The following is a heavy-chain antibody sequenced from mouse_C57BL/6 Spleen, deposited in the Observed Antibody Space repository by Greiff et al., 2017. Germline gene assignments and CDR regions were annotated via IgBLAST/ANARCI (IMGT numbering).Heavy chain of an antibody. CDR2: ILPGSGST. Sequence: QVQLQQSGAELMKPGASVKLSCKATGYTFTGYWIEWVKQRPGHGLEWIGEILPGSGSTNYNEKFKGKATFTADTSSNTAYMQLSRLTTEDSALYYCARSCPTTVVAPFDYWGQGTTLTVSS. V-gene: IGHV1-9*01. D-gene: IGHD1-1*01. J-gene: IGHJ2*01. CDR3: ARSCPTTVVAPFDY. CDR1: GYTFTGYW.